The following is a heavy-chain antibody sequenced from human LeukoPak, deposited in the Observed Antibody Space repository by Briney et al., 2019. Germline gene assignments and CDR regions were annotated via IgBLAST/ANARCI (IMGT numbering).Heavy chain of an antibody. V-gene: IGHV4-34*01. CDR1: GGSFSGYY. Sequence: SETLSLTCAVYGGSFSGYYWIWIRQPPGKGLEWIGEINHSGSTNYNPSLKRRVTISVDTSKKQFSLKLSSVTAADTAVYYCAGTYGGNWGFDPWGQGTLVTVSS. CDR3: AGTYGGNWGFDP. D-gene: IGHD4-23*01. CDR2: INHSGST. J-gene: IGHJ5*02.